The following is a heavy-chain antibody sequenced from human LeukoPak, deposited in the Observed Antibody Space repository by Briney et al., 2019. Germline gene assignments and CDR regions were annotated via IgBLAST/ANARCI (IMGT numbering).Heavy chain of an antibody. CDR3: AREQSGTRGWYTVDY. CDR1: GFTFSSYA. CDR2: ISDGGDYT. Sequence: GGSLTLSCAGSGFTFSSYAMSWVRQAPGQGLEWVSVISDGGDYTSYANSVRGRFTISRDNSKDTVYLQINGLRVEDTAVYYCAREQSGTRGWYTVDYWGQGTLVTVSS. V-gene: IGHV3-23*01. D-gene: IGHD6-19*01. J-gene: IGHJ4*02.